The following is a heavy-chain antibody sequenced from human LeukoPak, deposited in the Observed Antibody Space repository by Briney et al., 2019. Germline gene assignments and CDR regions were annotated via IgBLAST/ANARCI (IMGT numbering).Heavy chain of an antibody. CDR1: GGTFSSYA. V-gene: IGHV1-69*04. J-gene: IGHJ4*02. D-gene: IGHD3-22*01. CDR2: IIPILGIA. Sequence: ASVKVSCKASGGTFSSYAISWVRQAPGQGLEWMGRIIPILGIANYAQNLQGRVTMTTDTSTSTAYMELRSLRSDDTAVYYCARAPWDSSGYYYVSYYWGQGTLVTVSS. CDR3: ARAPWDSSGYYYVSYY.